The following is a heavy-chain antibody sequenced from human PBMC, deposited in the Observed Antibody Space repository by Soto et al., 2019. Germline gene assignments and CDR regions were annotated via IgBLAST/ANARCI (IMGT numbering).Heavy chain of an antibody. Sequence: PGVSLRLSCETSGFMFTTSGMHWVRQAPGKGLEWVSGIWLDGSERYYSDSVKGRFTISRDNSKNMLFLEMNSLRVEDTAVYFCARDASGTTSFLVSWGQGALVTDSS. CDR1: GFMFTTSG. D-gene: IGHD1-1*01. V-gene: IGHV3-33*01. CDR2: IWLDGSER. CDR3: ARDASGTTSFLVS. J-gene: IGHJ5*01.